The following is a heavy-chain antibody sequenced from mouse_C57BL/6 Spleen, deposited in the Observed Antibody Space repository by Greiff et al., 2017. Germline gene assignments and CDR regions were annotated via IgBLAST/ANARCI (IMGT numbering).Heavy chain of an antibody. Sequence: QVQLQQSGAELARPGASVKMSCKASGYTFTSYTMHWVKQRPGQGLEWIGYINPSSGYTKYNQKFKDKATLTADKSSSTAYMQLSSLTSEDSAVXYGARSGYDHYYAMDYWGQGTSVTVSS. CDR1: GYTFTSYT. D-gene: IGHD2-2*01. J-gene: IGHJ4*01. CDR2: INPSSGYT. CDR3: ARSGYDHYYAMDY. V-gene: IGHV1-4*01.